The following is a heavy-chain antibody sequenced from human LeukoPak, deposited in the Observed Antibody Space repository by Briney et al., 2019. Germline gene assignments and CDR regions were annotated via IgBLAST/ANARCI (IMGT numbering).Heavy chain of an antibody. CDR1: GFTFSGYY. Sequence: GGSLRLSCAASGFTFSGYYMSWIRQAPGKGLEWVSSIGSSGTYTNYADSVRGRFTTSRDNAKNSLYLQMSSLRAEDSAVYYCATGHSSFDFWGQGTLVTVSS. CDR3: ATGHSSFDF. CDR2: IGSSGTYT. J-gene: IGHJ4*02. D-gene: IGHD2-21*01. V-gene: IGHV3-11*05.